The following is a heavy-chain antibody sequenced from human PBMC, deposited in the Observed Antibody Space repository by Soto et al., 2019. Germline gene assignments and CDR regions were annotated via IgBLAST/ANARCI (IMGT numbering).Heavy chain of an antibody. J-gene: IGHJ4*02. CDR2: IYYSGST. CDR1: GGSISSGGYY. Sequence: SETLSLTCTVSGGSISSGGYYWSWIRQHPGKGLEWIGYIYYSGSTYYNPSLKSRVTISVDTSKNQFSLKLSSVTAADTAVYYCARAPYTVTEPFDYWGQGTLVTVSS. D-gene: IGHD4-4*01. V-gene: IGHV4-31*03. CDR3: ARAPYTVTEPFDY.